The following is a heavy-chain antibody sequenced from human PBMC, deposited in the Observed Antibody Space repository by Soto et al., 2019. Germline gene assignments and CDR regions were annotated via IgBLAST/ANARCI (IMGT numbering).Heavy chain of an antibody. J-gene: IGHJ4*02. Sequence: QITLEESGPTLVKPPQPLTLTCTFSAFSLSTNGVGVGWICQPPGKDLEWLAVIYWNEDTRYSRSLKSRPSITTDNSKNQLVLTMTTTEPLETATDYCVNTGMIHTITGGHYFEYWGPGLLVTGPS. CDR3: VNTGMIHTITGGHYFEY. CDR1: AFSLSTNGVG. V-gene: IGHV2-5*01. D-gene: IGHD1-20*01. CDR2: IYWNEDT.